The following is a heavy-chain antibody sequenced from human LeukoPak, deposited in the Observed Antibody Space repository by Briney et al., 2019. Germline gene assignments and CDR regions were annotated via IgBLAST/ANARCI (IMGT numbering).Heavy chain of an antibody. CDR1: GSSFTSYW. J-gene: IGHJ4*02. CDR2: IYPGDSDT. Sequence: GASLQISCKGSGSSFTSYWIGWVRQLPGKGLEGMGIIYPGDSDTRYSPSFQGQVTISADKSISTAYLQWSSLKASDTAMYYCARHEGQSSGYYPPDYWGQGTLVTVSS. V-gene: IGHV5-51*01. CDR3: ARHEGQSSGYYPPDY. D-gene: IGHD3-22*01.